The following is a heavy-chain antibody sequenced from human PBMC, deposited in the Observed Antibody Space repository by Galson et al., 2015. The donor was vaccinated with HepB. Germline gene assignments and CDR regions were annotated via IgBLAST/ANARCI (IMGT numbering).Heavy chain of an antibody. V-gene: IGHV1-69*01. CDR3: AREGRAAPANPVDY. D-gene: IGHD6-13*01. CDR2: ITPIFGTA. CDR1: GGTFSPYT. J-gene: IGHJ4*02. Sequence: SCKASGGTFSPYTFSWVRQAPGQGLEWMGGITPIFGTANYAQKFQDRVTITADESSSTAYMELSSLRSEDTAVYYCAREGRAAPANPVDYWGQGTLVTVSS.